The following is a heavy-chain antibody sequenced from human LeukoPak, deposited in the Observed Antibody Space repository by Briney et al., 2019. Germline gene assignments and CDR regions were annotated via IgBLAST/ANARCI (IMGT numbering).Heavy chain of an antibody. CDR1: GYTFTSYG. CDR2: ISAYNGNT. J-gene: IGHJ4*02. Sequence: HWASVKVSCKASGYTFTSYGISWVRQAPGQGLEWMGWISAYNGNTNYAQKLQGRVTMTTDTSTSTACMELRSLRSDDTAVYYCARDVGDYGDYRFDYWGQGTLVTVSS. V-gene: IGHV1-18*01. D-gene: IGHD4-17*01. CDR3: ARDVGDYGDYRFDY.